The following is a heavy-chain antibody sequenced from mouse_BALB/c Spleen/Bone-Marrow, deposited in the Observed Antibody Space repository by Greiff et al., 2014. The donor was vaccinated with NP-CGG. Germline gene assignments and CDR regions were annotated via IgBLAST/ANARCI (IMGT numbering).Heavy chain of an antibody. CDR1: GYTFTSYW. CDR3: TGGKDYYAMDY. D-gene: IGHD1-3*01. V-gene: IGHV1-5*01. CDR2: IYPGNSDT. Sequence: VHVKQSGTVLARPGASVKMSCKASGYTFTSYWMHWVKQRPGQGLEWIGAIYPGNSDTSYNQKFKGKAKLTAVTSTSTAYMELSSMTNEDSAVYYCTGGKDYYAMDYWSQGTSVTVSS. J-gene: IGHJ4*01.